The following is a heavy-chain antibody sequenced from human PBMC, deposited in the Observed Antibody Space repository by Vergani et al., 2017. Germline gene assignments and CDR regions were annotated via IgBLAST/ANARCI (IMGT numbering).Heavy chain of an antibody. V-gene: IGHV4-39*01. CDR3: ARTESFILRYFHWAL. Sequence: QLHLQESGPGLVKPSETLSLTCTVSGGSITSSSYYWGWIRQPPGKGLEWIGNIYHSGGAYYNPSLKGRVTISVDTSKNQFSLVVTSLTAADTAIYFCARTESFILRYFHWALWGQGTLVTVSS. J-gene: IGHJ4*02. D-gene: IGHD3-9*01. CDR1: GGSITSSSYY. CDR2: IYHSGGA.